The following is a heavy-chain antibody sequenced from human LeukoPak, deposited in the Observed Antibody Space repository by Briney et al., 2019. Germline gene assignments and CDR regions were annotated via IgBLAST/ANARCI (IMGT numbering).Heavy chain of an antibody. D-gene: IGHD5-18*01. V-gene: IGHV3-66*04. J-gene: IGHJ4*02. Sequence: GGYLRLSCAVSGVTVNSNYMNWVRQAPGKGLKWVSILYSGGNACYADSVKGRFTIFRDNSKNTLYLQMNSLRAEDTAVYYCARQQDTTAPGYWGQGTLVTVSS. CDR2: LYSGGNA. CDR3: ARQQDTTAPGY. CDR1: GVTVNSNY.